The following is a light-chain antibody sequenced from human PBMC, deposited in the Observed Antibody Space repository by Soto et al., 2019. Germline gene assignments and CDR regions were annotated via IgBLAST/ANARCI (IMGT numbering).Light chain of an antibody. CDR3: CSYAGSSTWV. V-gene: IGLV2-23*01. CDR2: EGS. J-gene: IGLJ3*02. Sequence: QSALTQPASVSGSPGQSITISCTGTSSDVGNYNLVSWYQQHPGKAPKLMIYEGSKRPSGVSNRFSGSKSGNTASLRISGLQAEDEADYYCCSYAGSSTWVFGGGTKLTVL. CDR1: SSDVGNYNL.